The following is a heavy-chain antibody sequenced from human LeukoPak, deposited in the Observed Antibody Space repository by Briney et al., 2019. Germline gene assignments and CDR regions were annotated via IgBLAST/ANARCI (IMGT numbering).Heavy chain of an antibody. D-gene: IGHD1-1*01. CDR2: INTNTENP. CDR1: GYTFTSYA. J-gene: IGHJ5*02. CDR3: AREKLERRRGWFDP. Sequence: ASVKVSCKASGYTFTSYAMNWVRQAPGQGLEWMGWINTNTENPTYAQGFTGRFVFSLDTSVSTAYLQISSLKAEDTAVYYCAREKLERRRGWFDPWGQGTLVTVSS. V-gene: IGHV7-4-1*02.